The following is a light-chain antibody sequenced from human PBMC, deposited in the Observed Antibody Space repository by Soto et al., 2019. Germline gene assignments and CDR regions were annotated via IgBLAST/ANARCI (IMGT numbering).Light chain of an antibody. CDR1: SSNIGNNY. CDR3: GTWDSSLSAAV. V-gene: IGLV1-51*02. Sequence: QSVLTQPPSVSAAPGQKVTISCSGSSSNIGNNYVSWYQQLPGTAPKLLIYENNKRPSGIPDRFSGSKSGTSATLGITGLPTGDEADYYCGTWDSSLSAAVFGGGTKLTVL. J-gene: IGLJ3*02. CDR2: ENN.